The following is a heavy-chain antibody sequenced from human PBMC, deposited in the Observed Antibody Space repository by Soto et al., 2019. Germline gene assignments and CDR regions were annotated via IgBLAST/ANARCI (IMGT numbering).Heavy chain of an antibody. CDR1: GGSISSDY. CDR2: IYYSGST. Sequence: PSETLSLTCTVSGGSISSDYWSWIRQPPGKGLEWIGYIYYSGSTNYNPSLKSRVTISVDTSKNQFSLKLSSVTAADTAVYYCARDYHSGGAFDIWGQGTMVTVSS. J-gene: IGHJ3*02. V-gene: IGHV4-59*01. CDR3: ARDYHSGGAFDI. D-gene: IGHD6-19*01.